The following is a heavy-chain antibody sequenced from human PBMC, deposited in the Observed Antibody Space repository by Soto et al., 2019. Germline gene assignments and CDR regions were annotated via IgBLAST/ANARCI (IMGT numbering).Heavy chain of an antibody. CDR1: GYTFNSYD. J-gene: IGHJ4*02. CDR3: ARVACTGGRCYYDY. CDR2: MNPNSGTT. V-gene: IGHV1-8*01. Sequence: ASVKVSCKASGYTFNSYDFNWVRQATGQGLEWLGWMNPNSGTTGYAQRFQGRVTMTRNTAISTAYMELSSLRSEDTAMYYCARVACTGGRCYYDYWGQGALVTVSS. D-gene: IGHD2-8*02.